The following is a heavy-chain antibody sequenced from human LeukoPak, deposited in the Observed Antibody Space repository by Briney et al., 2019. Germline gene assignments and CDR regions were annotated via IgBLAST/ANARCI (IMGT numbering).Heavy chain of an antibody. V-gene: IGHV1-2*02. CDR2: INPNSGGT. CDR3: ARADRLHGGPYLIGP. Sequence: ASVKVSCKTSGYSFTDYYMYWVRQAPGQGLEWMGWINPNSGGTSSAQKFQGRVTMTRDTSITTVYMEVSWLTSNDTAIYYCARADRLHGGPYLIGPWGQGTLVTVSS. CDR1: GYSFTDYY. D-gene: IGHD2-21*01. J-gene: IGHJ5*02.